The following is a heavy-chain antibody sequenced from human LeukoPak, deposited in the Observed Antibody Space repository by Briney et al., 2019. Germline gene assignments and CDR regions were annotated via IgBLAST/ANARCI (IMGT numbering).Heavy chain of an antibody. Sequence: ASVKVSCKASGYTFTSYGISWVRQAPGQGLEWMGSISAYNGNTNYAQKLQGRVTMTTDTSTSTAYMELRSLRSDDTAVYYCARATPRGLRWYRYDAFDIWGQGTMVTVSS. V-gene: IGHV1-18*01. J-gene: IGHJ3*02. CDR3: ARATPRGLRWYRYDAFDI. D-gene: IGHD4-23*01. CDR1: GYTFTSYG. CDR2: ISAYNGNT.